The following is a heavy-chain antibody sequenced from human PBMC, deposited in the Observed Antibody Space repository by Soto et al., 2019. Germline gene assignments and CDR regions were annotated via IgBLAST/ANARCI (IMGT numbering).Heavy chain of an antibody. J-gene: IGHJ3*02. V-gene: IGHV1-46*01. CDR2: INPSGGST. D-gene: IGHD1-26*01. Sequence: ASVKVSCKASGYTFTSYAMHWVRQAPGQGPEWMGIINPSGGSTSYAQKFQGRVTMTRDTSTSTVYMELSSLRSEDTAVYYCASRVGAKIRGAFGIWGQGTMVTVS. CDR3: ASRVGAKIRGAFGI. CDR1: GYTFTSYA.